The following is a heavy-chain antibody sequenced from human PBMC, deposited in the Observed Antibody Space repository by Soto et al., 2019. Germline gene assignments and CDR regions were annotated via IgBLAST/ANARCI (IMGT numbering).Heavy chain of an antibody. CDR1: GFSFSSYG. Sequence: QVHLVGSGGGVVQPGRSLRLSCAASGFSFSSYGMHWVRQTPDKGLEWVAAISSGASEKYYSDSVRGRFTISRDNSKNTLYLEMNSLSDEDTAMYYCAKNPERGTGYFDVWGRGTQVTVS. CDR2: ISSGASEK. CDR3: AKNPERGTGYFDV. J-gene: IGHJ2*01. V-gene: IGHV3-30*18. D-gene: IGHD1-1*01.